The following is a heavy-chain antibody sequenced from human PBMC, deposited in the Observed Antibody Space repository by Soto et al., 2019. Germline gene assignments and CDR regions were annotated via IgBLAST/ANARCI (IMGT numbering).Heavy chain of an antibody. V-gene: IGHV1-69*13. CDR1: GGTFSSYA. D-gene: IGHD6-13*01. Sequence: SVKVSCKASGGTFSSYAISWVRQAPGQGLEWMGGIIPIFGTANYAQKFQGRVTITADESTSTAYMELSSLRSEDTAVYYCARKEVAAAGTGFDPWGQGTLVTVSS. CDR3: ARKEVAAAGTGFDP. J-gene: IGHJ5*02. CDR2: IIPIFGTA.